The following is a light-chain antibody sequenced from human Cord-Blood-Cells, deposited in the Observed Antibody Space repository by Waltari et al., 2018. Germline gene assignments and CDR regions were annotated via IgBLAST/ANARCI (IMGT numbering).Light chain of an antibody. CDR3: LLSASGSWV. V-gene: IGLV7-46*01. Sequence: QAVVTQEPSLTVSPGGTVTLTCGSSTGAVTSGHYPYWFQQKPCHAPRTLIYDTSNKHPLPPAPFSGSLLAANAALARAVAQPEADAEYYCLLSASGSWVFVRGTKLTVL. J-gene: IGLJ3*02. CDR2: DTS. CDR1: TGAVTSGHY.